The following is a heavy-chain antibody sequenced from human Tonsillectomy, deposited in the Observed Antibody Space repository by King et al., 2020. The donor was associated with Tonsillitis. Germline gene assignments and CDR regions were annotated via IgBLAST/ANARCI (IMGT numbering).Heavy chain of an antibody. CDR2: IDSSSSHI. J-gene: IGHJ4*02. D-gene: IGHD3-10*01. V-gene: IGHV3-21*01. Sequence: QLVQSGGGLVKPGGSLRLSCAASGFTFSSYDLNWVRRAPGKGLEWVSSIDSSSSHINYADSVKGRFTISRDNAKNSLYLQMNSLRGEDTAVYYCARYGGGSFDYWGQGTLVTVSS. CDR3: ARYGGGSFDY. CDR1: GFTFSSYD.